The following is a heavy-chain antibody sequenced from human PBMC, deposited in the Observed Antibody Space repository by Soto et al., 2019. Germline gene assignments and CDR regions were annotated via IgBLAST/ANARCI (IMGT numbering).Heavy chain of an antibody. D-gene: IGHD6-19*01. Sequence: SQTLSLTCAISGDSVSSNSVAWNWIRQSPSRGLEWLGRTYYRSKWYNDHAVSVKSRITINPDTSKNQFSLQLNSVTPEDTAVYYCARVSSGWYQGYYYYGMDVWGQGTTGTVS. CDR1: GDSVSSNSVA. J-gene: IGHJ6*02. CDR2: TYYRSKWYN. V-gene: IGHV6-1*01. CDR3: ARVSSGWYQGYYYYGMDV.